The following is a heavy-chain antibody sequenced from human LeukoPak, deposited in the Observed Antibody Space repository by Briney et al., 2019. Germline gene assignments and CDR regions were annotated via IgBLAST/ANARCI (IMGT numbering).Heavy chain of an antibody. CDR3: ARDSDKWGSGPVQDAFDI. D-gene: IGHD6-19*01. CDR1: GYTFTGYY. Sequence: ASVKVSCKASGYTFTGYYMHWVRQAPGQGLEWMGWINPNSGGTNYAQKFQGRVTMTRDTSISTAYMELSRLRSDDTAVYYCARDSDKWGSGPVQDAFDIWGQGTMVTVSS. V-gene: IGHV1-2*02. J-gene: IGHJ3*02. CDR2: INPNSGGT.